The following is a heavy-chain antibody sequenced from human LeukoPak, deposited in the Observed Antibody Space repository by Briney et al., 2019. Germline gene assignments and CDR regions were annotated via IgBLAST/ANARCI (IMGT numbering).Heavy chain of an antibody. D-gene: IGHD6-25*01. V-gene: IGHV1-3*03. CDR2: INAGNGNT. Sequence: GASVKVSCKASGYTFTTYNMHWVRQAPGQRLEWTGWINAGNGNTKYSQEFQGRVTITRDTSASTAYMELSSLRSEDMAVYYCARAGRLGRPLDYWGQGTLVTVSS. J-gene: IGHJ4*02. CDR1: GYTFTTYN. CDR3: ARAGRLGRPLDY.